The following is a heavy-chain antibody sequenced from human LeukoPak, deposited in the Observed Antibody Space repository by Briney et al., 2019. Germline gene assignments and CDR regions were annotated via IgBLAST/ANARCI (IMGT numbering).Heavy chain of an antibody. J-gene: IGHJ4*02. CDR1: GFAITDHH. Sequence: GGSLRLSCAASGFAITDHHMDWVRQAPGKGMEWVGRSQTTKPNSCTTEYAASVKGRFTISRDDSKNSLYLQLNSLKTEDTAVYYCVRVATTSSGWYHFDNWGQGTLVTVSS. D-gene: IGHD6-13*01. CDR2: SQTTKPNSCTT. CDR3: VRVATTSSGWYHFDN. V-gene: IGHV3-72*01.